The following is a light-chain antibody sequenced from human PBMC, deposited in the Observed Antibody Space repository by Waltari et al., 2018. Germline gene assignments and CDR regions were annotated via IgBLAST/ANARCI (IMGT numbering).Light chain of an antibody. J-gene: IGKJ2*01. Sequence: EIVMTQSPVTLSVSPGERATLSCRASQNVSSNLAWPQQRPGQAPRLLIYGVSARATGIPARFSGSGYGTEFTLTISSLQSEDFAVYYCQQYNNWPPYTFGQGTKLEIK. CDR2: GVS. CDR1: QNVSSN. V-gene: IGKV3-15*01. CDR3: QQYNNWPPYT.